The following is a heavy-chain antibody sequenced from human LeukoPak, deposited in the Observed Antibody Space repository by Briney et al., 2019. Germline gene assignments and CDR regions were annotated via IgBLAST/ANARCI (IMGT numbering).Heavy chain of an antibody. Sequence: GRSLRLSCAASGFTFSSYGMHWVRQAPGKGLEWVAVIWYDASNRYYADSVKGRFTISRDNSKNTLYLQMNSLRAEDTAVYFCARDLAAAATWFDPWAREPWSPSPQ. CDR2: IWYDASNR. CDR3: ARDLAAAATWFDP. V-gene: IGHV3-33*01. D-gene: IGHD6-13*01. CDR1: GFTFSSYG. J-gene: IGHJ5*02.